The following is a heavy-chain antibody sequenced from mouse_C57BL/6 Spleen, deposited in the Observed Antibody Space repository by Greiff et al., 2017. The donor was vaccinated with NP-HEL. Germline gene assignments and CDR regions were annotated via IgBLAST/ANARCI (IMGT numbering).Heavy chain of an antibody. CDR2: ISDGGSYT. CDR1: GFTFSSYA. J-gene: IGHJ2*01. Sequence: EVMLVESGGGLVKPGGSLKLSCAASGFTFSSYAMSWVRQTPEKRLEWVATISDGGSYTYYPDNVKGRFTISRDNAKNNLYLQMSHLKSEDTAMYYCARDLHDGYYDYFDYWGQGTTLTVSS. D-gene: IGHD2-3*01. CDR3: ARDLHDGYYDYFDY. V-gene: IGHV5-4*01.